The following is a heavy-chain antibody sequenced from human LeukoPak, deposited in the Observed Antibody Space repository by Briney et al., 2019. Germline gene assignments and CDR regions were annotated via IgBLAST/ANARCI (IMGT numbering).Heavy chain of an antibody. CDR3: AGGRDGYNRRPSY. D-gene: IGHD5-24*01. CDR2: IYYSGST. V-gene: IGHV4-59*01. CDR1: GGSISSYY. J-gene: IGHJ4*02. Sequence: SETLSLTCTVSGGSISSYYWSWIRQPPGKGLEWIGYIYYSGSTNYNPSLKSRVTISVDTSKNQFSLKLSSVTAADTAVYYCAGGRDGYNRRPSYWGQGTLVTVSS.